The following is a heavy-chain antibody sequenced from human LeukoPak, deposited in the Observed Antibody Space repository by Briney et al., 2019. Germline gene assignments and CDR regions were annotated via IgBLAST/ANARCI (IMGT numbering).Heavy chain of an antibody. CDR3: ARDPEMATIENDH. CDR2: IIPILGIA. D-gene: IGHD5-24*01. J-gene: IGHJ4*02. V-gene: IGHV1-69*04. CDR1: GGTFSSYA. Sequence: GASVKVSCKASGGTFSSYAISWVRQAPGQGLEWMGRIIPILGIANYAQKFQGRVTITADKSTSTAYMELSSLRSEDTAVYYCARDPEMATIENDHWGQGTLVTVSS.